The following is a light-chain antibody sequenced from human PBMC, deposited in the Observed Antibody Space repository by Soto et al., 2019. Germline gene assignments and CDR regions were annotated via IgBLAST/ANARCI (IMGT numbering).Light chain of an antibody. Sequence: EIVLTQSPATLSLSPGERATLSCRASQSVNSFLAWYQQKPGQAPRLLIYDVSNRATGIPARFSGSGSETDFTLTISSLEPEDFAVYYCQQRSSWPVTFGQGTRLEIK. CDR3: QQRSSWPVT. CDR1: QSVNSF. CDR2: DVS. V-gene: IGKV3-11*01. J-gene: IGKJ5*01.